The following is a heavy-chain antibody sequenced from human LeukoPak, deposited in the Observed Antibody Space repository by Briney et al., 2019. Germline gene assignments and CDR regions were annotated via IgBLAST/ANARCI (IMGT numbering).Heavy chain of an antibody. CDR3: AKGRDIVLMVYTY. CDR1: GFTLSSYA. Sequence: GGSLRLSCAASGFTLSSYAMSWVRQAPGKGLEWVSAISGSGGSTYYADSVKGRFTISRDNSKNTLYLQMNSLRAEDTAVYYCAKGRDIVLMVYTYWGQGTLVTVSS. CDR2: ISGSGGST. D-gene: IGHD2-8*01. V-gene: IGHV3-23*01. J-gene: IGHJ4*02.